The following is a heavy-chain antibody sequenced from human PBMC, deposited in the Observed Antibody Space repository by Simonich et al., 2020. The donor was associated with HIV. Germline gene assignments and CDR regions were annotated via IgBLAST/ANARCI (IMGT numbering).Heavy chain of an antibody. J-gene: IGHJ4*02. Sequence: QVQLVQSGAEVKKPGSSVKVSCKASGGTFSSYAISWVRQAPGQGLEWMGRFIHIFGTSNYAQKFQGRVTLTTDTSTTTAYMGLRSLRSDDTAVYYCARDLPIGSYFDYWGQGTLVTVSS. D-gene: IGHD1-26*01. V-gene: IGHV1-69*05. CDR3: ARDLPIGSYFDY. CDR1: GGTFSSYA. CDR2: FIHIFGTS.